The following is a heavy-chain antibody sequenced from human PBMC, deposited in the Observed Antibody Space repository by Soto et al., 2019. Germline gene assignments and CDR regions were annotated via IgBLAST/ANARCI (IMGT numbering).Heavy chain of an antibody. V-gene: IGHV1-69*13. Sequence: SVKVSCKASGGTFSSYAISWVRQAPGQGLEWMGGIIPIFGTANYAQKFQGRVTITADESTSTAYMELSSLRSEDTAVYYCARGGQQLVLNWFDPWGQGTLVTVSS. J-gene: IGHJ5*02. CDR2: IIPIFGTA. D-gene: IGHD6-13*01. CDR3: ARGGQQLVLNWFDP. CDR1: GGTFSSYA.